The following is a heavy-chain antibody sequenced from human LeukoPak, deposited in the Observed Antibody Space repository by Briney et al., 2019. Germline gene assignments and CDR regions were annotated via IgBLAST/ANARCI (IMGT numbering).Heavy chain of an antibody. Sequence: GGPLRLSCVASGFTFSNYWMSWVRQAPGKGLEWVANIKQDGSEIYYVGSVKGRFTISRDNAKTSLYLQMNSLRAEDTAVYYCAKAGKYSGYDLDAFDIWGQGTMVTVSS. V-gene: IGHV3-7*01. D-gene: IGHD5-12*01. CDR1: GFTFSNYW. CDR3: AKAGKYSGYDLDAFDI. J-gene: IGHJ3*02. CDR2: IKQDGSEI.